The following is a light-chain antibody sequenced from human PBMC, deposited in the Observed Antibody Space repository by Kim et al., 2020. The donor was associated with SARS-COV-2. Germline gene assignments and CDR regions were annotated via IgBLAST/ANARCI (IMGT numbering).Light chain of an antibody. CDR1: QSISSSY. CDR3: QHYGRSPIT. V-gene: IGKV3-20*01. Sequence: GTLPLSPGERATLSCRASQSISSSYLAWYQQKPGQAPRLLIYAASSRATGIPDRFSGSGSGTDFTLTISRLEPEDLAVYYCQHYGRSPITFGQGTRLEI. CDR2: AAS. J-gene: IGKJ5*01.